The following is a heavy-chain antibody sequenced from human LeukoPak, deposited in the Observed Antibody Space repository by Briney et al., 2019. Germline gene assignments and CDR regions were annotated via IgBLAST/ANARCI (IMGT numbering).Heavy chain of an antibody. Sequence: SETLSLTCTVSGGSTSNYYWSWIRPPPGKGLEWIGYISYSGSTNYNPSLRSRVAISEDTSRNQFSLRLNSVTAADTAVYYCARHIPVIWSSGYYYGMDVWGQGTTVTVSS. D-gene: IGHD3-3*01. CDR2: ISYSGST. CDR3: ARHIPVIWSSGYYYGMDV. J-gene: IGHJ6*02. V-gene: IGHV4-59*08. CDR1: GGSTSNYY.